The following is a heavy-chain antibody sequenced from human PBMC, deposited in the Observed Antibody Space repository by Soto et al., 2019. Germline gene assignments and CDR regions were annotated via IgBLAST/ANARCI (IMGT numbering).Heavy chain of an antibody. V-gene: IGHV3-23*01. Sequence: EVQLLESGGGLVQPGGSMRLSCAASGFTFSSYAMSWVRQAPGKGLEWVSAISGSGGSTYYAGSVKGRFTSSRDNPKNTLYLRMNGMRAEDTAVYYCAKSFSAEGDVDAFDIWGQGTMVTVSS. CDR2: ISGSGGST. J-gene: IGHJ3*02. D-gene: IGHD2-21*02. CDR3: AKSFSAEGDVDAFDI. CDR1: GFTFSSYA.